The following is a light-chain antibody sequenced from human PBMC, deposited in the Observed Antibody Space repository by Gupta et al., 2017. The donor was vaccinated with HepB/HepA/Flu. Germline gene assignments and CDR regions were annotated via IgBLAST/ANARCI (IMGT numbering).Light chain of an antibody. CDR1: SGGIVSNY. CDR3: QSYDTNNWV. CDR2: EDS. J-gene: IGLJ3*02. V-gene: IGLV6-57*02. Sequence: NFMLTQPHSVSESPGKTVTISCTCSSGGIVSNYVQWYQQRPGSAPTILMYEDSQRPSGVPDRFAASVDYSSNSASLTISGLKTEDEADYYCQSYDTNNWVFGGGTKLTVL.